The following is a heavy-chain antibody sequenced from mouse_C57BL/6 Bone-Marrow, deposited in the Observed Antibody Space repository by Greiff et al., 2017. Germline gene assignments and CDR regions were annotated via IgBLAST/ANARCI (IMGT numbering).Heavy chain of an antibody. Sequence: DVKLQESGGGLVQPGGSMKLSCAASGFTFSDAWMDWVRQSPEKGLEWVAEIRNKANNHATYYAESVKGRFTISRDDSKSSVYLQMNSLRAEDTGIYYCTRGRPYYYGSSFAYWGQGTLVTVSA. V-gene: IGHV6-6*01. D-gene: IGHD1-1*01. CDR2: IRNKANNHAT. J-gene: IGHJ3*01. CDR1: GFTFSDAW. CDR3: TRGRPYYYGSSFAY.